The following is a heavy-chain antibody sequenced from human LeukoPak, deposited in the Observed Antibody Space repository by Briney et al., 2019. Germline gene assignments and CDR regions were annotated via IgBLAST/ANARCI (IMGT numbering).Heavy chain of an antibody. V-gene: IGHV3-23*01. J-gene: IGHJ4*02. Sequence: SLRLSCAASGFTFSSYAMSWVRQAPGKGLEWVSAISGSGGSTYYADSVKGRFTISRDNSKNTLYLQMNSLRAEDTAVYYCAKDTRPHCGGDCSYYWGQGTLVTVSS. CDR1: GFTFSSYA. CDR2: ISGSGGST. CDR3: AKDTRPHCGGDCSYY. D-gene: IGHD2-21*02.